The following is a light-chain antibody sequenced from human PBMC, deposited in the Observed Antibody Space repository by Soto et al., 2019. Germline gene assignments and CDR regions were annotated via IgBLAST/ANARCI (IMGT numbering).Light chain of an antibody. Sequence: QLVLTQSPSASASLGASVKLTCTLSSGHSSYAIAWHQQQPEKGPRYLMKLNSDGSHSKGDGIPDRFSGSSSGAERYLTISSLPSEDEADYYCQTWGTGIHVVFGGGTKVTVL. V-gene: IGLV4-69*01. J-gene: IGLJ2*01. CDR2: LNSDGSH. CDR1: SGHSSYA. CDR3: QTWGTGIHVV.